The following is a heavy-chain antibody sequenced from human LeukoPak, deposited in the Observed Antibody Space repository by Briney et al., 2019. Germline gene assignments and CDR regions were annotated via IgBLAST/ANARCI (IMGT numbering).Heavy chain of an antibody. Sequence: WASVKVSCKASGYTFTSYGISWVRLAPGQGLEWMGWISAYNGNTNYAQKFQGRVTITADESTSTAYMELSSLRSEDTAVYYCAREGSSGWYSAFDYWGQGTLVTVSS. V-gene: IGHV1-18*01. J-gene: IGHJ4*02. CDR3: AREGSSGWYSAFDY. D-gene: IGHD6-19*01. CDR2: ISAYNGNT. CDR1: GYTFTSYG.